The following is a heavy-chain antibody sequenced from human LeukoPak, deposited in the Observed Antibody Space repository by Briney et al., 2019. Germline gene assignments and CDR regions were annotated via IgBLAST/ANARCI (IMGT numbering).Heavy chain of an antibody. CDR1: GGSISSGSYY. J-gene: IGHJ4*02. V-gene: IGHV4-61*02. D-gene: IGHD6-19*01. Sequence: PSETLSLTCTVSGGSISSGSYYWSWIQQPAGKGLEWIGRIYTSGSTNYNPSLKSRVTISVDTSKNQFSLKLTSVTGADTAVYYCAGERGEEYSSGWYKRNYFDNWGQGIRVTVSS. CDR2: IYTSGST. CDR3: AGERGEEYSSGWYKRNYFDN.